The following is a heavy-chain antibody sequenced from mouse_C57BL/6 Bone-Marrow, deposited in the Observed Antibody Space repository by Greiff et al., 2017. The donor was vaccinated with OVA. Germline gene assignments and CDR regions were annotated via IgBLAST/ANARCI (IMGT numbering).Heavy chain of an antibody. J-gene: IGHJ2*01. CDR1: GFTFSSYG. V-gene: IGHV5-6*02. CDR2: ISSGGSYT. CDR3: ERHSLLRNYFDY. Sequence: EVKLVESGGDLVKPGGSLKLSCAASGFTFSSYGMSWVRQTPDKRLEWVATISSGGSYTYSPDSVKGRFTISRDNAKNTLYLQMSSLKSEDTAMYYCERHSLLRNYFDYWGQGTTLTVSS. D-gene: IGHD1-2*01.